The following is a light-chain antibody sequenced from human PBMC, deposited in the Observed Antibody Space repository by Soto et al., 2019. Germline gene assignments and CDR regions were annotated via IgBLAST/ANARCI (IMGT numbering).Light chain of an antibody. Sequence: EIVMTQSPAILSVSPGERATLSCRASQSVSSNLAWYQQKPGQTPRLLIYGASTRATGIPARFSGSGSGTEFTLTISSLQSEDFAIYYCQQYNNWLMLSFGGGTKVEI. CDR2: GAS. CDR3: QQYNNWLMLS. J-gene: IGKJ4*01. CDR1: QSVSSN. V-gene: IGKV3-15*01.